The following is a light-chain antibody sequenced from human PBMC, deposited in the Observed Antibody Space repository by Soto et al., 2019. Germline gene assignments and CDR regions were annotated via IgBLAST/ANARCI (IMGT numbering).Light chain of an antibody. Sequence: IQMTHSPSTLSGSVGDRVTITCRASQTISSWLAWYQQKPGKAPKLLIYKASTLKSGVPSRFSGSGSGTEFTLTISSLQPDDFATYYCQHYNSYSEAFGQGTKLDIK. CDR2: KAS. V-gene: IGKV1-5*03. CDR1: QTISSW. CDR3: QHYNSYSEA. J-gene: IGKJ1*01.